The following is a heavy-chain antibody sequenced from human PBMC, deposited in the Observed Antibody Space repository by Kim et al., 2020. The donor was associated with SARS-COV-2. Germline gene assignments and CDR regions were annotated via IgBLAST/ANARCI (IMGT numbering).Heavy chain of an antibody. V-gene: IGHV4-39*01. J-gene: IGHJ5*02. Sequence: LKSRVTISVDTSKNQFSLKLSSVTAADTAVYYGARPSMVRGVITGWFDPWGQGTLVTVSS. CDR3: ARPSMVRGVITGWFDP. D-gene: IGHD3-10*01.